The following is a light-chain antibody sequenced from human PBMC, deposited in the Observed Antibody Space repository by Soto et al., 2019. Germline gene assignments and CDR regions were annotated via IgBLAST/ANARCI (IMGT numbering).Light chain of an antibody. CDR3: SSYTSTSTLYV. CDR1: SSDIGFYNS. CDR2: EVS. J-gene: IGLJ1*01. Sequence: QSALTQPASVSGSPGQSITISCTGTSSDIGFYNSVSWYQQHPGKAPKLMIYEVSNRPSGVSDRFSASKSGNTASLTISGLQAEDEAHYYCSSYTSTSTLYVLGNGTKANVL. V-gene: IGLV2-14*01.